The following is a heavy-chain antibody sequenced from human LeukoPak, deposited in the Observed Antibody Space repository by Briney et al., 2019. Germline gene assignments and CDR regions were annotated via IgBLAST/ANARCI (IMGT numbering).Heavy chain of an antibody. J-gene: IGHJ4*02. Sequence: PGGSLRLSCAASRFSVNNNYMNWVRQATGKGLEWVSLMDNFGYKHYADSVEGRVTISRDSSRNTVYLQLNSLRAEDTAVYYCAGGSYYGSGSRPGYIEYWGQGTLVTVSS. CDR1: RFSVNNNY. CDR3: AGGSYYGSGSRPGYIEY. D-gene: IGHD3-10*01. CDR2: MDNFGYK. V-gene: IGHV3-53*01.